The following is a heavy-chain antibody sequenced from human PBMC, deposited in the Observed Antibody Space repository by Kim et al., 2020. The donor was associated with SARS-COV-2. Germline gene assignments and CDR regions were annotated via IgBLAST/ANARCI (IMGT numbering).Heavy chain of an antibody. V-gene: IGHV7-4-1*02. CDR3: ARSLGGAYCSSTSCARSAPGY. J-gene: IGHJ4*02. CDR1: GYTFTSYA. D-gene: IGHD2-2*01. CDR2: INTNTGNP. Sequence: ASVKVSCKASGYTFTSYAMNWVRQAPGQGLEWMGWINTNTGNPTYAQGFTGRFVFSLDTSVSTAYLQISSLKAEDTAVYYCARSLGGAYCSSTSCARSAPGYWGQGTLVTVSS.